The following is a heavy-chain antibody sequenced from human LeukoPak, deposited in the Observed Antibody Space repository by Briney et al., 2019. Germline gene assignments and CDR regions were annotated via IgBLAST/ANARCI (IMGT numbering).Heavy chain of an antibody. CDR1: GFTFSGSA. CDR2: IRSKANSYAT. J-gene: IGHJ4*02. Sequence: GGSLRLSCAASGFTFSGSAMHWVRQAFGKGLEWVGRIRSKANSYATAYAASVKGRFTISRDDSKNTAYLQMNSLKSEDTAVYYCTRHYCSGGSCYISGFDYWGQGTLVTVSS. V-gene: IGHV3-73*01. CDR3: TRHYCSGGSCYISGFDY. D-gene: IGHD2-15*01.